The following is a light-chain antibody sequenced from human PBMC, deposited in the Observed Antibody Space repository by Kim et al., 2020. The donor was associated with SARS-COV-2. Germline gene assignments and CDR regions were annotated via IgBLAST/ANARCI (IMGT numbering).Light chain of an antibody. CDR3: QQYGSSPIT. J-gene: IGKJ3*01. CDR1: QSVSSSY. V-gene: IGKV3-20*01. Sequence: EIVLTQSPGTLSLSPGERATLSCRASQSVSSSYLAWYQQKPGQAPRLLIYDASSRATGIPDRFSGSGSGTDFTLTISRLEPEDFALYYCQQYGSSPITFGPGTQVEIK. CDR2: DAS.